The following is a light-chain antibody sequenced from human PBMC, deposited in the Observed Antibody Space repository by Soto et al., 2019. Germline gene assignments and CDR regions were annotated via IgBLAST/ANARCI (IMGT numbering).Light chain of an antibody. CDR1: QSLSSNY. Sequence: EIVLTQSPGTLSLSPGERATLSCRASQSLSSNYLAWYQQKPGQAPRLLIYGASSRDTDIPDKFSGSGSGTDFTLTISRLEPEDFAVYYCQHYESSPPSYTFGQGTKLEVK. V-gene: IGKV3-20*01. J-gene: IGKJ2*01. CDR2: GAS. CDR3: QHYESSPPSYT.